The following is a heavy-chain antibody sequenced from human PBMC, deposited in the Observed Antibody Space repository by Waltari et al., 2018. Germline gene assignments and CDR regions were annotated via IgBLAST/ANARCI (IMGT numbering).Heavy chain of an antibody. CDR2: INPSLGST. J-gene: IGHJ4*02. CDR1: GSTFTSYY. CDR3: ARGNYGGNSGFDY. D-gene: IGHD4-17*01. V-gene: IGHV1-46*01. Sequence: QVQLVQSGAEVKKPGASVKVSCKASGSTFTSYYIHWVRQAPGQGLEWMGIINPSLGSTSYAQKFQGRVTVTRDTSTSAVYMELSSLRSEDTAMYYCARGNYGGNSGFDYWGQGTLVTVSS.